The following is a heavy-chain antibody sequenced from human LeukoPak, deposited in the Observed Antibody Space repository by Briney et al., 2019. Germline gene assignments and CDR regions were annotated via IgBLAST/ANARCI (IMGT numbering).Heavy chain of an antibody. CDR1: GGSSSGYY. J-gene: IGHJ4*02. CDR2: INHSGST. CDR3: ARGGYDYIWGSYRLYYFDY. D-gene: IGHD3-16*02. V-gene: IGHV4-34*01. Sequence: KSSETLSLTCAVYGGSSSGYYWSWIRQPPGKGLEWIGEINHSGSTNYNPSLKSRVTISVDASKNQFSLKLSSVTAADTAVYYCARGGYDYIWGSYRLYYFDYWGQGTLVTVSS.